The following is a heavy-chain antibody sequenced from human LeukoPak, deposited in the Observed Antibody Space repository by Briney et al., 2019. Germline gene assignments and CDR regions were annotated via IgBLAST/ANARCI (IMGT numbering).Heavy chain of an antibody. D-gene: IGHD1-26*01. J-gene: IGHJ4*02. CDR3: AKYPSYYVPFDY. V-gene: IGHV3-23*01. CDR2: ISGSGSST. CDR1: GFTFTTYA. Sequence: GGSLRLSCAASGFTFTTYAVSWVRQAPGRGLEWVSTISGSGSSTYYADSVRGRFTISRDNSKNTLYLQMNSLRGEDTAVYYCAKYPSYYVPFDYWGQGTLVTVSS.